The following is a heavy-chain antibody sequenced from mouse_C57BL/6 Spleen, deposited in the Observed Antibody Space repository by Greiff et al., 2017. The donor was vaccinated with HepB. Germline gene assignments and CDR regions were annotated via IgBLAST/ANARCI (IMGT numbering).Heavy chain of an antibody. CDR2: IDPETGGT. V-gene: IGHV1-15*01. J-gene: IGHJ2*01. D-gene: IGHD2-3*01. CDR3: TRMDTTYYFDY. Sequence: QVQLKQSGAELVRPGASVTLSCKASGYTFTDYEMHWVKQTPVHGLEWIGAIDPETGGTAYNQKFKGKAILTADKSSSTAYMELRSLTSEDSAVYYCTRMDTTYYFDYWGQGTTLTVSS. CDR1: GYTFTDYE.